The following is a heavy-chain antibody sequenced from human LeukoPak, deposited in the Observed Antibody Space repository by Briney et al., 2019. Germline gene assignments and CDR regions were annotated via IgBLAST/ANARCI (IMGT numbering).Heavy chain of an antibody. CDR2: INPSSGGT. D-gene: IGHD1-7*01. Sequence: ASLKVSCKASGYTFTGYYMHWVRQAPGQGLEWMGWINPSSGGTNYAQKFQGRVTMTTDTSISTAYMELSRLRSDDTAVYYCARTVTTIDWFDPWGQGTLVTVSS. J-gene: IGHJ5*02. V-gene: IGHV1-2*02. CDR1: GYTFTGYY. CDR3: ARTVTTIDWFDP.